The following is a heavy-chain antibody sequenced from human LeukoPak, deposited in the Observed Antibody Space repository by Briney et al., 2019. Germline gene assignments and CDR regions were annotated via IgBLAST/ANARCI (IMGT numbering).Heavy chain of an antibody. CDR2: IYYSGST. J-gene: IGHJ2*01. CDR1: SGSISSYY. V-gene: IGHV4-59*12. Sequence: SETLSLTCTVSSGSISSYYWSWIRQPPGKGLEWIGYIYYSGSTNYNPSLKSRVTTSVDTSKNQFSLKLSSVTAADTAVYYCARGDSSSWDIVGRYFDLWGRGTLVTVSS. D-gene: IGHD6-13*01. CDR3: ARGDSSSWDIVGRYFDL.